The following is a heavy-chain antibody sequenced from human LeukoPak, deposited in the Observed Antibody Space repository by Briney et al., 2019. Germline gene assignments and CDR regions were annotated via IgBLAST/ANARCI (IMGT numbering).Heavy chain of an antibody. CDR1: GFTFSNYN. D-gene: IGHD3-9*01. CDR3: ARQLTGAPIDH. Sequence: GGSLRLSCVASGFTFSNYNMNWVRRAPGKGLEWVSSFSGSSDFIYYADSMKGRFTISRDNAKNSLFLDINSLRVEDTAVYYCARQLTGAPIDHWGQGVLVTVSS. V-gene: IGHV3-21*01. J-gene: IGHJ5*02. CDR2: FSGSSDFI.